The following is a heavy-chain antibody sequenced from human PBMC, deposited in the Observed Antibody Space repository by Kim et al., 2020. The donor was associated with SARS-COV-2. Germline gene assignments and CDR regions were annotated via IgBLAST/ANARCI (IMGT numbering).Heavy chain of an antibody. V-gene: IGHV4-39*01. D-gene: IGHD5-12*01. CDR3: ANVATTYFGY. Sequence: SETLSPTCTVSGGSISSSSYYWGWIRQPPGKGLGWIGSIYYSGGTYYNPSLRSRGTISVDTSTNQFSLKLSSGTAADTAVYYCANVATTYFGYWGQGTLVTVSS. CDR1: GGSISSSSYY. CDR2: IYYSGGT. J-gene: IGHJ4*02.